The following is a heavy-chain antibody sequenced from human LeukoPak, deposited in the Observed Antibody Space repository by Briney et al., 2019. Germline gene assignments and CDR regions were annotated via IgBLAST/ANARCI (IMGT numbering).Heavy chain of an antibody. J-gene: IGHJ4*02. V-gene: IGHV4-4*09. CDR1: GGSISSYY. CDR2: IYTSGST. Sequence: SGTLSLTCTVSGGSISSYYWSWIRQPPGKGLEWIGYIYTSGSTNYNPSLKSRVTISVDTSKNQFSLKLSSVTAADTAVYYCARHKRWLQPGGFDYWGQGTLVTVSS. CDR3: ARHKRWLQPGGFDY. D-gene: IGHD5-24*01.